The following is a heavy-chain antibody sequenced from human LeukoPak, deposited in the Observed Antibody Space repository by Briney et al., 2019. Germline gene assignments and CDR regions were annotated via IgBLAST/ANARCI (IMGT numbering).Heavy chain of an antibody. CDR1: GFTVSSSP. D-gene: IGHD1-26*01. CDR2: IYSGGNT. J-gene: IGHJ5*02. Sequence: GGSLRLSCAASGFTVSSSPINWVRQAPGRGLEWVSVIYSGGNTCYADSVKGRFTISRHNSENTLYLQMNSLSAEDTAVYYCVRLMGSGWFDPWGQGTLVTVFS. V-gene: IGHV3-53*04. CDR3: VRLMGSGWFDP.